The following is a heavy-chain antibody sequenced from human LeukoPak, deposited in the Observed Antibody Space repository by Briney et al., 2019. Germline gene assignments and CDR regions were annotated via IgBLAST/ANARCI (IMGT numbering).Heavy chain of an antibody. CDR1: GFTFSSYS. CDR2: ISSSSSYI. D-gene: IGHD3-10*01. J-gene: IGHJ4*02. CDR3: AKAVRGASFDY. Sequence: GGSLRLSCAASGFTFSSYSMNWVRQAPGKGLEWVSSISSSSSYIYYADSVKGRFTISRDNSKNTLYLQMNSLRAEDTAVYYCAKAVRGASFDYWAREPWSPSPQ. V-gene: IGHV3-21*01.